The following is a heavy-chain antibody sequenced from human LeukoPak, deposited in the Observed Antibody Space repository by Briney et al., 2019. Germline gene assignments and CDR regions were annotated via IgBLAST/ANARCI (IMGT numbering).Heavy chain of an antibody. CDR1: GGSISSYY. CDR2: IYYSGST. V-gene: IGHV4-59*12. Sequence: PSETLSLTCIVSGGSISSYYWSWIRQPPGKGLEWIGYIYYSGSTNYNPSLKSRVTISVDTSKNQFSLKLSSVTAADTAAYYCAREVEVGYCSSTSCYAPYNWFDPWGQGTLVTVSS. J-gene: IGHJ5*02. CDR3: AREVEVGYCSSTSCYAPYNWFDP. D-gene: IGHD2-2*01.